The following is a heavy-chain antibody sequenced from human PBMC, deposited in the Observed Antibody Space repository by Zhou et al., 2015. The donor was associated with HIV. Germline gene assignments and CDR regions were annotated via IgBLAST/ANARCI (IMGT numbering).Heavy chain of an antibody. V-gene: IGHV1-8*01. CDR2: MNPNSGNT. Sequence: QVQLEQPGAEVKKPGASVKVSCKASGYTFTSYDINWVRQATGQGLEWMGWMNPNSGNTGYAQKFQGRVTMTRNTSISTAYMELSSLRSEDTAVYYCARGFRRDIVVVTGPVGYWGQGTLVTVSS. CDR3: ARGFRRDIVVVTGPVGY. J-gene: IGHJ4*02. D-gene: IGHD2-21*02. CDR1: GYTFTSYD.